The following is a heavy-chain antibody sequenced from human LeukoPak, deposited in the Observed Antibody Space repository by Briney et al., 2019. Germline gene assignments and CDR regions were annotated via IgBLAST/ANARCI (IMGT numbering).Heavy chain of an antibody. CDR1: GFTFSSYG. Sequence: GGSLRLSCAASGFTFSSYGISWVRQAPGQGLEWMGWISCYNGDTGYQQNVQDRLTVTTDRSTNTVYMELRSLTSDDTAMYYCARRSGYDRRAGTLDIWGQGTMVTVSS. J-gene: IGHJ3*02. CDR2: ISCYNGDT. CDR3: ARRSGYDRRAGTLDI. V-gene: IGHV1-18*01. D-gene: IGHD5-12*01.